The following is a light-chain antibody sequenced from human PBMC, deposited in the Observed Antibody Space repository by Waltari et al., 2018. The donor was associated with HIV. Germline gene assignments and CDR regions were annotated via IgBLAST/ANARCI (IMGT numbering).Light chain of an antibody. J-gene: IGLJ3*02. V-gene: IGLV1-44*01. CDR3: AAWDDNLNGWV. CDR2: SKN. Sequence: QPVLTQPPPASGTPGPRVTIACSGSRSTIASTTSNWNQQLPGTAPKHLICSKNQRPSGVPGRFSCSNSGTSASLAISGLQSEDEADYYCAAWDDNLNGWVFGGGTKLTVL. CDR1: RSTIASTT.